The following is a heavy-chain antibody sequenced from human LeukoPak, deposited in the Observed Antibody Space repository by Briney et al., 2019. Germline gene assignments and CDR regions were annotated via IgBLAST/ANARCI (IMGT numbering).Heavy chain of an antibody. CDR1: GFTFSSYA. V-gene: IGHV3-13*01. Sequence: GGSLRLSCAASGFTFSSYAMSWVRQAPGKGLEWVSAIGTAGDTYYPGSVKGRFTISRENAKNSLYLQMNSLRAGDTAVYYCARVSPYYYDSSGYYYDYWGQGTLVTVSS. CDR3: ARVSPYYYDSSGYYYDY. D-gene: IGHD3-22*01. J-gene: IGHJ4*02. CDR2: IGTAGDT.